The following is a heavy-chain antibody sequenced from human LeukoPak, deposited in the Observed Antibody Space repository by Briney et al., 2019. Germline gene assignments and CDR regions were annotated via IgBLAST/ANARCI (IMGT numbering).Heavy chain of an antibody. V-gene: IGHV3-9*01. J-gene: IGHJ4*02. CDR1: GFTFDDYA. D-gene: IGHD3-22*01. Sequence: GGSLRLSCAASGFTFDDYAMHWVRQAPGKGLEWVSGISWNSGSIGYADSVKGRFTISRDNSKNTLYLQVNSLRAEDTAVYYCAREGNYYDSSGYYFWGQGTLVTVSS. CDR3: AREGNYYDSSGYYF. CDR2: ISWNSGSI.